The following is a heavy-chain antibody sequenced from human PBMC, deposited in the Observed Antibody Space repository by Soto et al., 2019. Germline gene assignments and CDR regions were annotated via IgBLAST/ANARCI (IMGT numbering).Heavy chain of an antibody. D-gene: IGHD1-26*01. V-gene: IGHV4-28*01. CDR2: IYYSGTT. CDR3: ARREIQGPIDY. CDR1: GYSISSNNW. J-gene: IGHJ4*02. Sequence: QVQLQESGPGLVKPSDTLSLTCAVSGYSISSNNWWGWIRQPPGKGLEWVGYIYYSGTTYYNPSLKSRVTMSVDTSKNQFSLKLTSVTAVDTAVYYCARREIQGPIDYWGQGTLVTVSS.